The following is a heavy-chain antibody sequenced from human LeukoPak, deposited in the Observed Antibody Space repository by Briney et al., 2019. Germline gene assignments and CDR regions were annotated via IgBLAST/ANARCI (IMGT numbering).Heavy chain of an antibody. CDR1: GYTFTGYY. D-gene: IGHD3-3*01. J-gene: IGHJ6*03. CDR2: INTNSGGT. V-gene: IGHV1-2*02. CDR3: ARGITIFGVVLYYYMDV. Sequence: ASVKVSCKAPGYTFTGYYMHWVRQAPGQGLEWMGWINTNSGGTNYAQKFQGRVTMTRDTSISTAYMELSRLRSDDTDVYYCARGITIFGVVLYYYMDVWGKGTMVTVSS.